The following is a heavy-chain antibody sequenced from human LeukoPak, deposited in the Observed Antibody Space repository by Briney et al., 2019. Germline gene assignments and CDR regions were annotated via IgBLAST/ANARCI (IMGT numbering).Heavy chain of an antibody. D-gene: IGHD6-6*01. Sequence: SETLSLTCAVYGGSFSGYYWSWIRQPPGKGLEWIGEINHSGSTNYNPSLKSRVTISVDTSKNQFSLKLSSVTAADTAVCYCARFLVARPGIPSFADYWGQGTLVTVSS. CDR3: ARFLVARPGIPSFADY. V-gene: IGHV4-34*01. J-gene: IGHJ4*02. CDR2: INHSGST. CDR1: GGSFSGYY.